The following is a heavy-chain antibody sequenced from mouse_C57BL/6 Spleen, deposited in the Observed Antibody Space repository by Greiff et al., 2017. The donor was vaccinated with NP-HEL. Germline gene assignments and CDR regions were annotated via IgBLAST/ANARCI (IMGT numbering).Heavy chain of an antibody. Sequence: EVKLMESGPGLVKPSQSLSLTCSVTGYSITSGYYWNWIRQFPGNKLEWMGYISYDGSNNYNPSLKNRISITRDTSKNQFFLKLNSVTTEDTATYYCANGFYYGSRVSYWYFDVWGTGTTVTVSS. CDR3: ANGFYYGSRVSYWYFDV. J-gene: IGHJ1*03. D-gene: IGHD1-1*01. CDR1: GYSITSGYY. V-gene: IGHV3-6*01. CDR2: ISYDGSN.